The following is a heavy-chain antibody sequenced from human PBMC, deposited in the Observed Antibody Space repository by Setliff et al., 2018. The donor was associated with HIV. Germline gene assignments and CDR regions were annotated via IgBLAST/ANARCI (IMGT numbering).Heavy chain of an antibody. CDR1: GFTFRDYY. D-gene: IGHD3-16*01. V-gene: IGHV3-11*04. Sequence: GGSLRLSCAASGFTFRDYYMSWIRQAPGKGLEWVSSISSSSSYIYYADSVKGRFTISRDNAKNSLYLQMNSLRAEDTAVYYCAREWGGGYFQHWGQGTLVTVSS. CDR2: ISSSSSYI. J-gene: IGHJ1*01. CDR3: AREWGGGYFQH.